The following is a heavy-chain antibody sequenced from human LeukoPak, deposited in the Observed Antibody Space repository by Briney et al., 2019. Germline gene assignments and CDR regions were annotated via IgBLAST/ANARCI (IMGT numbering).Heavy chain of an antibody. CDR3: ASSGSGGSSDGSFDI. D-gene: IGHD2-15*01. CDR1: GFTFSSYW. J-gene: IGHJ3*02. CDR2: INQDGSEK. V-gene: IGHV3-7*01. Sequence: PGGSLRLSCAASGFTFSSYWMSWVRQAPGKGLEWVANINQDGSEKYYVDSVKGRFTISRDNAKNSLYLQMNSLRAEDTAVYYCASSGSGGSSDGSFDIWGQGTMVTVSS.